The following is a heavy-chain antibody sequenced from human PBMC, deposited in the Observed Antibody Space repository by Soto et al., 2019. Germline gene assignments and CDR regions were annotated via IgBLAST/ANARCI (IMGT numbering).Heavy chain of an antibody. CDR3: ARDFGYCSGGSCGSYYYYGMDV. J-gene: IGHJ6*02. D-gene: IGHD2-15*01. CDR2: IWYDGSNK. V-gene: IGHV3-33*01. Sequence: VGSLRLSCAASGFTFSSYGMHWVRQAPGKGLEWVAVIWYDGSNKYYADSVKGRFTISRDNSKNTLYLQMNSLRAEDTAVYYCARDFGYCSGGSCGSYYYYGMDVWGQGTTVTVSS. CDR1: GFTFSSYG.